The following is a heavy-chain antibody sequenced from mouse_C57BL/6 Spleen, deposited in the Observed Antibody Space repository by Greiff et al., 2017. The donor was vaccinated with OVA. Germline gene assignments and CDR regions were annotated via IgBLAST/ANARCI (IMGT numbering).Heavy chain of an antibody. Sequence: QVQLQKPGAELVMPGASVKLSCKASGYTFTSYWMHWVKQRPGQGLEWIGEIDPSDSYTNYNQKFKGKSTLTVDKSSSTAYMQLSSLTSEDSAVYDCARSPTTVWYFDVWGTGTTVTVSS. D-gene: IGHD1-1*01. V-gene: IGHV1-69*01. CDR3: ARSPTTVWYFDV. J-gene: IGHJ1*03. CDR1: GYTFTSYW. CDR2: IDPSDSYT.